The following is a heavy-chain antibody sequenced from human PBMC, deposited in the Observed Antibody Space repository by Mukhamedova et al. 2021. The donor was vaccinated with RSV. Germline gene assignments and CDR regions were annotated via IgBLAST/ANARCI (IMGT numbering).Heavy chain of an antibody. Sequence: GLEWVANIAGDGRGTDYADSAKGRLSISRYKAGNLLSLQMNSLRAEDTAFYYCARHIPWGYNDLDFWGQGTLVTVSS. CDR2: IAGDGRGT. J-gene: IGHJ4*02. CDR3: ARHIPWGYNDLDF. D-gene: IGHD5-24*01. V-gene: IGHV3-7*03.